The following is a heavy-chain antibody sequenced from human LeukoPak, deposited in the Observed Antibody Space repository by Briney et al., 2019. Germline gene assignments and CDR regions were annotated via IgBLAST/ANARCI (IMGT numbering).Heavy chain of an antibody. J-gene: IGHJ4*02. CDR2: ISGSGGST. CDR1: GFTFSSYA. CDR3: ARASKQLVLLGFDY. D-gene: IGHD6-6*01. Sequence: GGSLRLSCAASGFTFSSYAMSWVRQAPGKGLEWVSAISGSGGSTYYADSVKGRFTISRDNSKNTLYLQMNSLRAEDTAVYYCARASKQLVLLGFDYWGQGTLVTVSS. V-gene: IGHV3-23*01.